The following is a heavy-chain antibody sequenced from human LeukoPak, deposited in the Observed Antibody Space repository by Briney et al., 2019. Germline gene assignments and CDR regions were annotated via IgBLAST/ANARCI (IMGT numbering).Heavy chain of an antibody. D-gene: IGHD6-19*01. CDR2: ISGSGGST. CDR3: AKDAWSGYSSDWWSWFDP. Sequence: GGSLRLSCAASGFTFSSYAMSWVRQAPGKGLEWVSAISGSGGSTYYADSVKGRFTISRDNSKNTLYLQMNSLRAEDTAVYYCAKDAWSGYSSDWWSWFDPWGQGTLVTVSS. V-gene: IGHV3-23*01. J-gene: IGHJ5*02. CDR1: GFTFSSYA.